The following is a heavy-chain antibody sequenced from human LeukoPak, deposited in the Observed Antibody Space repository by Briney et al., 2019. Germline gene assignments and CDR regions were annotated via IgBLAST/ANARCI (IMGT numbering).Heavy chain of an antibody. D-gene: IGHD6-6*01. V-gene: IGHV3-23*01. Sequence: GGSLRLSCAASGFTFSSYAMSWVRQAPGKGLEWVSAISGSAGSTYYADSVKGRFTISRDNSKNTLYLQMNSLRAEDTAVYYCAEFGAALPQKRLGTNTFDYWGQGTLVTVSS. J-gene: IGHJ4*02. CDR3: AEFGAALPQKRLGTNTFDY. CDR1: GFTFSSYA. CDR2: ISGSAGST.